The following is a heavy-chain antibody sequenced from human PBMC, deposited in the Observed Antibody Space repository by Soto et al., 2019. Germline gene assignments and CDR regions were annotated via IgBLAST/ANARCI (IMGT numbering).Heavy chain of an antibody. CDR2: IYYRGST. Sequence: SETLSLTCTVSGDSISSSSYYWGWIRQPPGKGLEWIGSIYYRGSTYYNPSLKSRVTISIDTSKNQFSLKLSSVTAADTAVYYRARRRYYGSGSYSYFDYWGQGTLVTVSS. J-gene: IGHJ4*02. D-gene: IGHD3-10*01. V-gene: IGHV4-39*01. CDR1: GDSISSSSYY. CDR3: ARRRYYGSGSYSYFDY.